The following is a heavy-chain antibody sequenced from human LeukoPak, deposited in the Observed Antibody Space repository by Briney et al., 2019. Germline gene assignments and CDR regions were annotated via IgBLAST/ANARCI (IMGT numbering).Heavy chain of an antibody. D-gene: IGHD1-26*01. V-gene: IGHV4-39*01. Sequence: PSETLSLTCTVSGGSISSSRYFWGWIRQPPGKGLEWIGSIYYTGSTYYNPSLKSRVTISVDTSKNQLSLKLNSVTAADTAIYYCARPLTRGGSYYVWGQGTLVTVSS. J-gene: IGHJ4*02. CDR1: GGSISSSRYF. CDR3: ARPLTRGGSYYV. CDR2: IYYTGST.